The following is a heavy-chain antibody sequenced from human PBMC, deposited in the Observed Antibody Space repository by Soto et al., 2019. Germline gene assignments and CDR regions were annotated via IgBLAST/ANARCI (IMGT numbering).Heavy chain of an antibody. CDR2: ISYDGSNK. CDR1: GFTFSSYG. CDR3: VKDGFRAAAGPGYFDY. Sequence: GGSLRLSCAASGFTFSSYGMHWVRQAPGKGLEWVAVISYDGSNKYYADSVKGRFTISRDNSKNTLYLQMNSLRAEDTAVYYCVKDGFRAAAGPGYFDYWGQGTLVTVSS. D-gene: IGHD6-13*01. V-gene: IGHV3-30*18. J-gene: IGHJ4*02.